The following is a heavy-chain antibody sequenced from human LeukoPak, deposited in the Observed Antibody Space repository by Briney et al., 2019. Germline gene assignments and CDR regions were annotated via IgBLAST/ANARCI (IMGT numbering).Heavy chain of an antibody. CDR1: GITFHENT. J-gene: IGHJ4*02. V-gene: IGHV3-33*06. D-gene: IGHD2-15*01. Sequence: GGSLRLSCTAAGITFHENTFHWVRQAPGKGLEWVAVIWSDGSERYYADSVKGRFTFSRDNSKDTVYLQMDSLRVEDTAVYYCLKESSGGVMFDHWGQGTLVTVSS. CDR3: LKESSGGVMFDH. CDR2: IWSDGSER.